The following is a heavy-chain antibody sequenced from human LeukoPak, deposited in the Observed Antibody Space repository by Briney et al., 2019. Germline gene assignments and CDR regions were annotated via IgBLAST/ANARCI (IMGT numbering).Heavy chain of an antibody. CDR3: ARDLRAAAGSFDY. J-gene: IGHJ4*02. D-gene: IGHD6-13*01. CDR1: GFTFSSYA. V-gene: IGHV4-39*07. CDR2: IFYSGST. Sequence: MPGGSLRLSCAASGFTFSSYAMSWIRQPPGKGLEGIGSIFYSGSTSYNPSLKSRVTISVDTSNNQFSLKLSSVTAADTAVYYCARDLRAAAGSFDYWGQGTLVTVSS.